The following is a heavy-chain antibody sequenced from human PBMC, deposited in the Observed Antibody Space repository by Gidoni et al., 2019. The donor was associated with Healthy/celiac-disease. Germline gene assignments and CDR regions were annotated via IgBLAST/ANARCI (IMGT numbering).Heavy chain of an antibody. Sequence: QLQLQESGPGLVKPSETLSLNCTVSGGSISSSSYYWGWIRQPPGKGLEWIGSIYYGGSTYYNPSLKSRVTISVDTSKNQFSLKLSSVTAADTAVYYCARLRGGSSKRFDPWGQGTLVTVSS. V-gene: IGHV4-39*01. J-gene: IGHJ5*02. D-gene: IGHD2-15*01. CDR3: ARLRGGSSKRFDP. CDR1: GGSISSSSYY. CDR2: IYYGGST.